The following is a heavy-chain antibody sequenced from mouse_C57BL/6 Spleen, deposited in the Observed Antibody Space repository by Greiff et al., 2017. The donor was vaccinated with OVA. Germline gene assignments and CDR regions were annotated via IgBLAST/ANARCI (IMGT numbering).Heavy chain of an antibody. D-gene: IGHD2-4*01. CDR2: IWTGGGT. Sequence: VQLQQSGPGLVAPSQSLSITCTVSGFSLTSYAISWVRQPPGKGLEWLGVIWTGGGTNYNSALKSRLSISKDNSKSQVFLKMNSLQTDDTARYYCARYDYDDGRYFDYWGQGTTLTVSS. CDR3: ARYDYDDGRYFDY. J-gene: IGHJ2*01. V-gene: IGHV2-9-1*01. CDR1: GFSLTSYA.